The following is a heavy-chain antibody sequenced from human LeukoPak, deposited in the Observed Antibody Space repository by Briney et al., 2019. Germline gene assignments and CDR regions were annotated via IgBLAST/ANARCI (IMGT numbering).Heavy chain of an antibody. CDR2: IYHSGTT. CDR3: ARDRDYYNDVTGSFPPLDS. J-gene: IGHJ4*02. Sequence: PSETLSLTCTVSGYSMSSAYYWGWIRQPPGKGLEWIGSIYHSGTTYYNPYLKSRVTISVDTSKNQFSLRLRSVTAADTAVYYCARDRDYYNDVTGSFPPLDSWGQGALVTVSS. CDR1: GYSMSSAYY. V-gene: IGHV4-38-2*02. D-gene: IGHD3-22*01.